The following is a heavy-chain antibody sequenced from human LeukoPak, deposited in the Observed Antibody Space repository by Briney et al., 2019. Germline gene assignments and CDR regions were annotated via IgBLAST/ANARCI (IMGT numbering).Heavy chain of an antibody. V-gene: IGHV1-2*06. Sequence: ASVKVSCKASGYTFTAYYIHWVRQAPGQGLEWVGRINCSSAGTNYAQKFRGRVTMTRDTSISTVYMELSSLRSDDTAVYYCARGVVVVAATVNWFDPWGQGTLVTVSS. D-gene: IGHD2-15*01. CDR1: GYTFTAYY. CDR2: INCSSAGT. CDR3: ARGVVVVAATVNWFDP. J-gene: IGHJ5*02.